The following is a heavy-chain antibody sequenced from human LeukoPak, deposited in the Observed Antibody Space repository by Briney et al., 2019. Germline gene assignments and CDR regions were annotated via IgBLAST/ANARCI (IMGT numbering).Heavy chain of an antibody. V-gene: IGHV4-4*02. CDR1: GGSISSSNW. J-gene: IGHJ6*03. CDR3: ARVPRSYYYYYYMDV. Sequence: SGTLSLTCAVSGGSISSSNWWNWVRPPPGKGLEWIGEMYHSGSTNYNPSLKSRVTISVDKSKNQFSLKLSSVTAADTAVYYCARVPRSYYYYYYMDVWGKGTTVTVSS. CDR2: MYHSGST.